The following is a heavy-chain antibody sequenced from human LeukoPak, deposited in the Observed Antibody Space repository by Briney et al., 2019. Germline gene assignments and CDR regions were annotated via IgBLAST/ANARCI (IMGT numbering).Heavy chain of an antibody. Sequence: GGSLRLSCAASGFTFSSYWMSWVRQAPGKGLEWVANIKQDGSEKYYVDSVKGRFTISRDNAKNSLYLQMNSLRAEDTAVYYCAGGREPDSWIHLMDVWGQGTTVTVSS. CDR1: GFTFSSYW. J-gene: IGHJ6*02. V-gene: IGHV3-7*01. CDR2: IKQDGSEK. D-gene: IGHD5-18*01. CDR3: AGGREPDSWIHLMDV.